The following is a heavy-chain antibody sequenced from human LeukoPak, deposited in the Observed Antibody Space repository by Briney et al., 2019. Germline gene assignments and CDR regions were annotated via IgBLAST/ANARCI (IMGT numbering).Heavy chain of an antibody. D-gene: IGHD5-24*01. CDR3: ARDHHVEMATS. V-gene: IGHV1-69*06. CDR1: GGTFNTYT. CDR2: IIPIFGSP. J-gene: IGHJ4*02. Sequence: GASVKVSCKTSGGTFNTYTIYWVRQAPGQGLEWMGGIIPIFGSPIYAQKFQGRVTITADKSTSTAYMELSSLRSEDTAVYYCARDHHVEMATSWGQGTLVTVSS.